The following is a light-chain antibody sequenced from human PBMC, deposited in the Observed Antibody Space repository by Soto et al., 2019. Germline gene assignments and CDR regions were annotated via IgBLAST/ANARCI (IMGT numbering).Light chain of an antibody. V-gene: IGKV1-5*01. CDR2: DAS. CDR3: QQYNGYSRT. CDR1: QSISSW. Sequence: DIQMTQSPSTLSASVGDRVTITCRASQSISSWLAWYQQKPGKAPKLLIYDASTLESGVPSRFSGSGSGTEFTLTISSLQPDDCATYYCQQYNGYSRTFGQGTKVEIK. J-gene: IGKJ1*01.